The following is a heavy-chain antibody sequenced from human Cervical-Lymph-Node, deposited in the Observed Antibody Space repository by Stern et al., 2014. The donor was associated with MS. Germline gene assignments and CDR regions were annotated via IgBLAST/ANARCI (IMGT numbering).Heavy chain of an antibody. CDR3: ARDKNYYDSSGYYHDAFDI. CDR1: GFTFSSYS. CDR2: LSSSSSYI. J-gene: IGHJ3*02. D-gene: IGHD3-22*01. V-gene: IGHV3-21*01. Sequence: EVQLVESGGGLVKPGGSLRLSCAASGFTFSSYSMNWVRQAPGKGLEWVSSLSSSSSYIYYADSVKGRFTISRDNAKNSLYLQMNSLRAEDTAVYYCARDKNYYDSSGYYHDAFDIWGQGTMVTVSS.